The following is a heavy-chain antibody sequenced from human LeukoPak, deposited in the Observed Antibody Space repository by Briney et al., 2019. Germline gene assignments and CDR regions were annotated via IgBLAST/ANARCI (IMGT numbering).Heavy chain of an antibody. CDR1: GGSMSGYY. CDR3: ARRYASGWSPTFDY. D-gene: IGHD6-19*01. J-gene: IGHJ4*02. Sequence: SETLSLTCTVSGGSMSGYYWGWIRQPPGKVLEWIGYIYRSGGTNYNPSVRSRVSISLDTSKNQFSLELRSVTAADTAVYFCARRYASGWSPTFDYWGQGILVTVST. CDR2: IYRSGGT. V-gene: IGHV4-59*01.